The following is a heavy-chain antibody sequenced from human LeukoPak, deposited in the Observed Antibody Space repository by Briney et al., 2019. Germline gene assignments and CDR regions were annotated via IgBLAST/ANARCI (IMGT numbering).Heavy chain of an antibody. CDR1: GYTFTSYG. V-gene: IGHV1-18*01. D-gene: IGHD3-10*01. CDR2: ISAYNGNT. J-gene: IGHJ5*02. Sequence: ASVKVSYKASGYTFTSYGISWVRQAPGQGLEWMGWISAYNGNTNYAQKLQGRVTMTTDTSTSTAYMELRSLRSDDTAVYYCASTNYYGSGSYYNNWFDPWGQGTLVTVSS. CDR3: ASTNYYGSGSYYNNWFDP.